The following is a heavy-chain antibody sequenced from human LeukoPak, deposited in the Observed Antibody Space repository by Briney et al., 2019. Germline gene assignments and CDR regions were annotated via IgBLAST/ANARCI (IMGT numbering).Heavy chain of an antibody. CDR2: IYHSGST. Sequence: PSQTLSLTCAVSGGSISSGGYSWSWIRQPPGKGLEWIGYIYHSGSTYYNPSLKSRVTISVDRSKNQFSLKLSSVTAEDTAVYYCAREPSPALEDYGDYPWGQGTLVTVSS. CDR1: GGSISSGGYS. CDR3: AREPSPALEDYGDYP. D-gene: IGHD4-17*01. V-gene: IGHV4-30-2*01. J-gene: IGHJ5*02.